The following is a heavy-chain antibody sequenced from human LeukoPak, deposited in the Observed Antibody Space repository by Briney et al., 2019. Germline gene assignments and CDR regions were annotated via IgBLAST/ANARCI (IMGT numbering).Heavy chain of an antibody. J-gene: IGHJ4*02. CDR3: ARLSYYDSRTFDY. D-gene: IGHD3-22*01. Sequence: QTSETLSLTCTVSGVSISSSSYYWGWIRQPPGKGLEWIGSIYYSGSTYYNPSLKSRVTISVDTSKNQFPLKLSSVTAADTAVYYCARLSYYDSRTFDYWGQGTLVTVSS. CDR2: IYYSGST. V-gene: IGHV4-39*01. CDR1: GVSISSSSYY.